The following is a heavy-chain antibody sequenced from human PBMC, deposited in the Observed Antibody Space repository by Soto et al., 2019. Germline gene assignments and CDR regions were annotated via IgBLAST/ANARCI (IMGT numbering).Heavy chain of an antibody. J-gene: IGHJ6*03. V-gene: IGHV1-18*01. Sequence: ASVKVSCKASGYTFTSYGISWVRQAPGQGLEWMGWISAYNGNTNYAQKLQGRVTITTDTSTSTAYMELSSLRSEDTAVYYCARAVDYYYYYMDVWGKGTTVTVSS. CDR3: ARAVDYYYYYMDV. CDR2: ISAYNGNT. CDR1: GYTFTSYG.